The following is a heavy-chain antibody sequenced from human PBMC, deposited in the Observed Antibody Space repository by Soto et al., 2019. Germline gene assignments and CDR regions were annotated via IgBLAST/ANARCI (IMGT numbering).Heavy chain of an antibody. J-gene: IGHJ4*02. CDR2: ISYDGYNK. CDR3: ARPYSGYDWDYFDY. V-gene: IGHV3-30-3*01. CDR1: GFTFSSYA. D-gene: IGHD5-12*01. Sequence: GGSLRLSCAASGFTFSSYAMHWVRQAPGKGLEWVAVISYDGYNKYYADSVKGRFTISRDNSKNTLYLQMNGLGAEDTAVYYCARPYSGYDWDYFDYWGQGTLVTVSS.